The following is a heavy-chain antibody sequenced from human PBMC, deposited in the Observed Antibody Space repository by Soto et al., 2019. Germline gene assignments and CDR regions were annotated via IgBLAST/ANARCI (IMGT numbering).Heavy chain of an antibody. CDR3: ARAPAPAAAGRIQNLDY. J-gene: IGHJ4*02. CDR1: GYTFTSYG. D-gene: IGHD6-13*01. CDR2: ISAYNGNT. V-gene: IGHV1-18*01. Sequence: ASVKVSCKASGYTFTSYGISWVRQAPGQGLEWMGWISAYNGNTNYAQKLQGRVTMTTDTSTSTAYMELRSLRSDDTAVYYCARAPAPAAAGRIQNLDYWGQGTLVTVSS.